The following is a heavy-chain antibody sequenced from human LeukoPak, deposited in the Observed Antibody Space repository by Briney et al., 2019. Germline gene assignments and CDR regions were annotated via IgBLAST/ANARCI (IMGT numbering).Heavy chain of an antibody. J-gene: IGHJ3*02. CDR2: IKTDGTYT. CDR3: AADWSGAFDI. CDR1: GFTFSSHW. Sequence: QPGGSLRLSCAASGFTFSSHWMHWVRQTPGKGLVWVSRIKTDGTYTDYADSVKDRFTTSRDNAKNTLYLQMNSLRAEDTAVYYCAADWSGAFDIWGQGTMVTVSS. D-gene: IGHD3-9*01. V-gene: IGHV3-74*01.